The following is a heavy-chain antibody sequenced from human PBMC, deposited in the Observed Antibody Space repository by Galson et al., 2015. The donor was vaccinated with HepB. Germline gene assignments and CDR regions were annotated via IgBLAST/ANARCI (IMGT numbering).Heavy chain of an antibody. CDR1: GDTFTAYF. D-gene: IGHD6-19*01. CDR3: ARDLAVAGFYHYYGMDV. V-gene: IGHV1-3*04. CDR2: IDSRNGNT. J-gene: IGHJ6*02. Sequence: SVKVSCKASGDTFTAYFLHWVRQAPGQGLEWMGWIDSRNGNTKYSQKVHDRVTITRDTSTRTAYMELSSLRSEDTAVYYCARDLAVAGFYHYYGMDVWGQGTTVTVSS.